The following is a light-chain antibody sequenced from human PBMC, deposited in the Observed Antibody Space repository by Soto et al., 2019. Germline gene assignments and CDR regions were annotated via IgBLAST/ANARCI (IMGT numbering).Light chain of an antibody. V-gene: IGLV3-21*02. CDR1: NIGSKS. Sequence: SCELTQSPSVSVGPGQTARITCGGTNIGSKSVHWYQQRPGQAPVLVVYDDSDRPSGILERLSGSNSGNTATLTISRVEAGDEADYYCQVWDSSSDHWVFGGGTKHTVL. CDR2: DDS. J-gene: IGLJ3*02. CDR3: QVWDSSSDHWV.